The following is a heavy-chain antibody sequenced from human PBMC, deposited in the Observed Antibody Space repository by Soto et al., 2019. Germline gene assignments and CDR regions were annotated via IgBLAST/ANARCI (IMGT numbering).Heavy chain of an antibody. D-gene: IGHD3-10*01. Sequence: HPGGSLRLSCAASGFTFSSYGMHWVRQAPGKGLEWVAVISYDGSNKYYADSVKGRFTISRDNSKNTLYLQMNSLRAEDTAVYYCAKETGSYGSGTFSAWGQGTLVTVSS. J-gene: IGHJ5*02. CDR3: AKETGSYGSGTFSA. CDR2: ISYDGSNK. V-gene: IGHV3-30*18. CDR1: GFTFSSYG.